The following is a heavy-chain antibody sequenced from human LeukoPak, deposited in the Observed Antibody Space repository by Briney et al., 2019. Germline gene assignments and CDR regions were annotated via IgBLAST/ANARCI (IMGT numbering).Heavy chain of an antibody. CDR2: INPYGGVT. CDR1: GYSFTDYY. D-gene: IGHD4/OR15-4a*01. Sequence: GASVKVSCKASGYSFTDYYIHWVRQAPGQGLEWMGWINPYGGVTTYAQKFQGRVTMTRDTSISTAYMDLSELKSADTAVYYCARAHDSGGLLIDYWGQGTLVTVSS. CDR3: ARAHDSGGLLIDY. J-gene: IGHJ4*02. V-gene: IGHV1-2*02.